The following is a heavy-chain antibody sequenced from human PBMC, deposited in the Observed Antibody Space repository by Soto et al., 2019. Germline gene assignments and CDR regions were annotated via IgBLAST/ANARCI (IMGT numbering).Heavy chain of an antibody. D-gene: IGHD1-26*01. Sequence: QVHLVQSGPEMKKPGASVKVSCKASGYTFSNSAISWVRQAPGQGLEWMGWISAYNGNKNYAQNVQGRVTMTTETSTGTAYMELRRLRSDGTAVYFWARDGFGVGATPTFDSWGQGTLVIVSS. J-gene: IGHJ4*02. V-gene: IGHV1-18*01. CDR2: ISAYNGNK. CDR1: GYTFSNSA. CDR3: ARDGFGVGATPTFDS.